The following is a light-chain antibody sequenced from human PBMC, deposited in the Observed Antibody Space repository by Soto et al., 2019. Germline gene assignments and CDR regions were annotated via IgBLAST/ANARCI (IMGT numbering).Light chain of an antibody. V-gene: IGKV3-20*01. CDR1: QSVSSSY. Sequence: EIVLTQSPGTLSLSPGERATLSCRASQSVSSSYLAWYQQKPGQAPRLLIYDASRATGIPDRFSASGSGTDFTLTITRLEPEDVAVYCCQHYGTSALFGPGTKVEI. CDR3: QHYGTSAL. CDR2: DAS. J-gene: IGKJ3*01.